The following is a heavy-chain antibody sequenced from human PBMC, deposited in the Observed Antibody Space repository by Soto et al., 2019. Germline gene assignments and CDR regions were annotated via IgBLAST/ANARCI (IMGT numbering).Heavy chain of an antibody. D-gene: IGHD6-19*01. J-gene: IGHJ5*02. Sequence: GGSLRLSCAASGFTFSSYAMSWVRQALGKGLEWVSAISGSGGSTYYAGSVKGRFTISRDNSKNTLYLQMNSLRAEDTAVYYCAKRVSIAVAGTGVYNWFDPWGQGTLVTVSS. CDR3: AKRVSIAVAGTGVYNWFDP. CDR1: GFTFSSYA. CDR2: ISGSGGST. V-gene: IGHV3-23*01.